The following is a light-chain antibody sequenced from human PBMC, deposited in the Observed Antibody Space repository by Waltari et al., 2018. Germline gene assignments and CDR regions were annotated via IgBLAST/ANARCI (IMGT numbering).Light chain of an antibody. CDR1: QSVRSSF. J-gene: IGKJ3*01. CDR3: QQFSSSDRTFT. Sequence: VLMQSPGTLSLSPGESAALPCMASQSVRSSFLSWYQQKPGQAPRLLIYSAFSRAAGIPDRFSGGGSGTDFTLTITRLEREDFAMYYCQQFSSSDRTFTFGPGTKVESK. CDR2: SAF. V-gene: IGKV3-20*01.